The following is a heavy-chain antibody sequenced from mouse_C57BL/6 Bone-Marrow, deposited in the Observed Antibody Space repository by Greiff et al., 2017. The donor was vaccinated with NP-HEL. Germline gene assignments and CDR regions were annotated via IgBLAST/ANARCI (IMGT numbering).Heavy chain of an antibody. J-gene: IGHJ1*03. CDR3: AKSDYDVYWYFDV. V-gene: IGHV2-4*01. Sequence: QVQLKQSGPGLVQPSQSLSITCTVSGFSLTSYGVHWVRQPPGKGLEWLGVIWSGGSTDYNAAFISRLSISKDNSKSQVFFKMNSLQADDTAIYYCAKSDYDVYWYFDVWGTGTTVTVSS. CDR2: IWSGGST. D-gene: IGHD2-4*01. CDR1: GFSLTSYG.